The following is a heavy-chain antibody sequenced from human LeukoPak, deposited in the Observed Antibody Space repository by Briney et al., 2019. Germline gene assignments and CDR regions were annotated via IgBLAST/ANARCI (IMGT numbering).Heavy chain of an antibody. V-gene: IGHV3-23*01. CDR2: ISGSGGTT. Sequence: GGSLRLSCAASGFTFRTYAMSWVRQAPGKGLEWVSGISGSGGTTSYADSVKGRFAISRDNSKRTLSLEMNSLRAEDTAVYYCAKVSAYRTGWFTSWGQGTLVTVSS. D-gene: IGHD6-19*01. CDR3: AKVSAYRTGWFTS. CDR1: GFTFRTYA. J-gene: IGHJ4*02.